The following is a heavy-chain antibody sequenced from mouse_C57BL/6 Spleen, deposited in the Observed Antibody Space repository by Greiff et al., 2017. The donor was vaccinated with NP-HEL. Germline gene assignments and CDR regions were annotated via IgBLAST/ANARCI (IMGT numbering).Heavy chain of an antibody. CDR2: IDPSDSYT. CDR3: ARDYGSFAY. CDR1: GYTFTSYW. J-gene: IGHJ3*01. V-gene: IGHV1-59*01. Sequence: QVQLKQPGAELVRPGTSVKLSCKASGYTFTSYWMHWVKQRPGQGLEWIGVIDPSDSYTNYNQKFKGKATLTVDTSSSTAYMQLSSLTSEDSAVYYCARDYGSFAYWGQGTLVTVSA. D-gene: IGHD1-1*02.